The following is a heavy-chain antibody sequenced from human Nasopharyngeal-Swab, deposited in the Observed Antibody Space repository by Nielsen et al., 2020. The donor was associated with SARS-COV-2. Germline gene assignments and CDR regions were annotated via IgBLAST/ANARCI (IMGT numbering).Heavy chain of an antibody. J-gene: IGHJ6*03. V-gene: IGHV4-34*01. CDR1: GGSFSGYY. CDR2: INHSGST. D-gene: IGHD6-13*01. CDR3: ARGLLYSSSSPPYYYYYYMDV. Sequence: SETLSLTCAVYGGSFSGYYWSWIRQPPGKGLEWIGEINHSGSTNYNSSLKSRVTISVDTSKNQFSLKLSSVTAADTAVYYCARGLLYSSSSPPYYYYYYMDVWGKGTTVTVSS.